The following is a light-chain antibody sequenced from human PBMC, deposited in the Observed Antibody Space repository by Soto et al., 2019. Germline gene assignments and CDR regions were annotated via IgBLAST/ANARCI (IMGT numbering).Light chain of an antibody. CDR2: AAS. Sequence: EIVLTQSPATLSLSPGERATLSGRASQNIGSNLAWYRQTRGQAPRLLIYAASNRSTGIPARFSGSGSVTVFTLTISSIAPEDCAVYYSQQRGNWPPLTFGGGTKVEI. CDR1: QNIGSN. V-gene: IGKV3-11*01. J-gene: IGKJ4*02. CDR3: QQRGNWPPLT.